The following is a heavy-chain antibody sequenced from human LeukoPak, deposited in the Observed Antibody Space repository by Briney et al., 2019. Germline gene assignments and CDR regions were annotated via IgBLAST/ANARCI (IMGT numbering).Heavy chain of an antibody. CDR1: GYTLTELS. CDR3: ARDHRLQLENWFDP. Sequence: ASVTVSCKVSGYTLTELSMHWVRQAPGKGLEWMGGFDPEDGETIYAQKFRGRLTITADIPTSTVYMELSSLRAEDTAVYFCARDHRLQLENWFDPWGQGTLVTVSS. J-gene: IGHJ5*02. D-gene: IGHD2-2*01. CDR2: FDPEDGET. V-gene: IGHV1-24*01.